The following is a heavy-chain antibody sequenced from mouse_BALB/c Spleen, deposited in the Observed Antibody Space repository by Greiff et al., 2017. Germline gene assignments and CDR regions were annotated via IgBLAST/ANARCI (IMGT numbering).Heavy chain of an antibody. CDR1: GFTFSDYY. V-gene: IGHV5-4*02. Sequence: EVKLVESGGGLVKPGGSLKLSCAASGFTFSDYYMYWVRQTPEKRLVWVATISGGGSYTYYPDSVKGRFTISRDNAKNNLYLQMSSLKSEDTAMYYCARDQGGYWYFDVWGAGTTVTVSS. CDR2: ISGGGSYT. J-gene: IGHJ1*01. D-gene: IGHD3-2*02. CDR3: ARDQGGYWYFDV.